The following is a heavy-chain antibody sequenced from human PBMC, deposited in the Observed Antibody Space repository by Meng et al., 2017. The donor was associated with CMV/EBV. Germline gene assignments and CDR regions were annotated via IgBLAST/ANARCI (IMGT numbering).Heavy chain of an antibody. V-gene: IGHV4-4*07. D-gene: IGHD6-13*01. CDR2: IYTSGST. J-gene: IGHJ4*02. Sequence: QWQRQESGQGRVTPSATLSLTCTVSGGSHSSSYWSWIRPPAGKGLEWIGRIYTSGSTNYNPSLKSRVTMSVDTSKNQFSLKLSSVTAADTAVYYCAREMPIAAAGCFDYWGQGTLVTVSS. CDR3: AREMPIAAAGCFDY. CDR1: GGSHSSSY.